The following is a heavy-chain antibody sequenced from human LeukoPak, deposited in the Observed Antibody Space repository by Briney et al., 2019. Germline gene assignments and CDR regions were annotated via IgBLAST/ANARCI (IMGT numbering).Heavy chain of an antibody. Sequence: GGSLRLSCAASGFTFSSYGMHWVRQAPGKGLEWVSFIRYDGSNKYYADSVKGRFTISRDNSKNTLYLQMNSLRADDTAVYHCARGNDSGTYYGDAFDIWGQGTMVTVSS. CDR3: ARGNDSGTYYGDAFDI. CDR1: GFTFSSYG. J-gene: IGHJ3*02. D-gene: IGHD1-26*01. CDR2: IRYDGSNK. V-gene: IGHV3-30*02.